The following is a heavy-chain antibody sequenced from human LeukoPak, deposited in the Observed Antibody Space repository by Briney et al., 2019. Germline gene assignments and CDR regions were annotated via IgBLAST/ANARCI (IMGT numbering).Heavy chain of an antibody. V-gene: IGHV6-1*01. Sequence: SQTLSLTFAISGDSASSNSAAWNWIRQSPSRGLEWLGRIYYRSKWYNDYAVSVKSRITINPDTSKNQLSLQLNSVTPEDTAVYYCASRLGMHEGFDYWGQGTLVTVSS. CDR3: ASRLGMHEGFDY. CDR1: GDSASSNSAA. CDR2: IYYRSKWYN. J-gene: IGHJ4*02. D-gene: IGHD7-27*01.